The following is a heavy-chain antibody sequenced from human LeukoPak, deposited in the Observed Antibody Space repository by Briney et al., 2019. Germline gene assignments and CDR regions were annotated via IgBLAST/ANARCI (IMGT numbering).Heavy chain of an antibody. Sequence: GGSLRLSCAASGFTFNIYEMNWVRQAPGKGLEWTSYISADRNVIYYADSVKGRFIISRDNAKNSLYLQMNSLRAEDTAVYYCAGSRYPEPQDLDYWGQGTLVSVSS. D-gene: IGHD1-14*01. CDR1: GFTFNIYE. V-gene: IGHV3-48*03. CDR3: AGSRYPEPQDLDY. CDR2: ISADRNVI. J-gene: IGHJ4*02.